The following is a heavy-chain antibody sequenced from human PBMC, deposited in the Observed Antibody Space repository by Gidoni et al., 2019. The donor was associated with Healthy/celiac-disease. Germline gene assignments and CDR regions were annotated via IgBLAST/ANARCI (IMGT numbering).Heavy chain of an antibody. CDR2: INPSGGST. J-gene: IGHJ5*02. D-gene: IGHD7-27*01. V-gene: IGHV1-46*01. CDR1: GYTFTSYY. CDR3: ARDLQSRRQDWGGYNWFDP. Sequence: QVQLVQSGAEVKKPGASVKVSCKASGYTFTSYYMHWVRQAPGQGLEWMGIINPSGGSTSYAQKFQGRVTMTRDTSTSTVYMELSSLRSEDTAVYYCARDLQSRRQDWGGYNWFDPWGQGTLVTVSS.